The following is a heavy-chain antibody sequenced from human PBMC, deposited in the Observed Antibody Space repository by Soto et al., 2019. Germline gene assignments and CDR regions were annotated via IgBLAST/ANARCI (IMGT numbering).Heavy chain of an antibody. J-gene: IGHJ5*02. CDR2: INHSGST. CDR1: GGSFSGYY. CDR3: ARALRYFAGNWFDP. V-gene: IGHV4-34*01. D-gene: IGHD3-9*01. Sequence: SETLSLTCAVYGGSFSGYYWSWIRQPPGKGLEWIGEINHSGSTNYNPSLKSRVTISVDTSKNQFSLKLSSVTAADTAVYYCARALRYFAGNWFDPWGQGTLVTVSS.